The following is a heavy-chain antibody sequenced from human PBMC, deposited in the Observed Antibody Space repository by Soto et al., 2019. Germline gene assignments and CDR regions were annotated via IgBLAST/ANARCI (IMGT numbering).Heavy chain of an antibody. CDR3: GASRGPGVVVY. V-gene: IGHV3-74*03. J-gene: IGHJ4*02. CDR1: GATFSNFW. D-gene: IGHD2-15*01. CDR2: VNIDGSST. Sequence: QLVESGGDLVQPGGSLRLACAASGATFSNFWMHWVRQPPGEGLVWVSRVNIDGSSTTYADSVRGRFNISRDNAKKPVFLQMNGLRDDDTAVYFWGASRGPGVVVYWGQGTLVSVSS.